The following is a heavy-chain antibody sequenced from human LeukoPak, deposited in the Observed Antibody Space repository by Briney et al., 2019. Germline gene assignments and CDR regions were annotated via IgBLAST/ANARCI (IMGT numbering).Heavy chain of an antibody. Sequence: SETLSLTCTVSGGSIRSYYWSWIRQPAGKGLEWIGRIYTSGSTNYNPSLKSRVTMSVDTSKNQFSLKLSSVTAADTAVYYCARDDTVVVGATWDAFDIWGQGTMVTVSS. CDR2: IYTSGST. D-gene: IGHD1-26*01. CDR3: ARDDTVVVGATWDAFDI. V-gene: IGHV4-4*07. CDR1: GGSIRSYY. J-gene: IGHJ3*02.